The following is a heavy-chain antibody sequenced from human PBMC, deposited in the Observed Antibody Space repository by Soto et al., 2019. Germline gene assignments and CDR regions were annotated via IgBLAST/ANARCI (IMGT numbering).Heavy chain of an antibody. J-gene: IGHJ6*02. CDR2: IYNSGST. V-gene: IGHV4-59*01. CDR3: ARDRGPYGSRGSNYEGAYGMHV. Sequence: WTWIRQPPGKGLEWIGYIYNSGSTKYNPSLKSRATISLAPSKKQFTLNMRSVTAADTAVYYCARDRGPYGSRGSNYEGAYGMHVWGQGTRVTVS. D-gene: IGHD3-22*01.